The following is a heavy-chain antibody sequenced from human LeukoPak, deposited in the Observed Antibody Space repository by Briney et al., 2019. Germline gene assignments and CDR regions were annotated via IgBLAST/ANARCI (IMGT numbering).Heavy chain of an antibody. V-gene: IGHV3-7*05. D-gene: IGHD3-3*01. CDR1: GFTFSNYW. CDR2: IKQDGSEK. CDR3: ARGGTYYGFWSGYSYYYGMDV. Sequence: GGSLRLSCATSGFTFSNYWMSWVRQAPGKGLEWVANIKQDGSEKYYVDSVKGRFTISRDNAKNSLYLQMNSLRAEDTAVYYCARGGTYYGFWSGYSYYYGMDVWGQGTTVTVSS. J-gene: IGHJ6*02.